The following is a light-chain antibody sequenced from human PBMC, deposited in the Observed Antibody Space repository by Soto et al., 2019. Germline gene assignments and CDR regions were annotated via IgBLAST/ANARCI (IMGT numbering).Light chain of an antibody. CDR3: QQSYTTPRT. V-gene: IGKV1-39*01. Sequence: DTQMTQSPSSLSASVGDRVTITCRASQSIRSLLNWYQQKPGEAPKLLIFAASSLQSGVPSRFSGSGSGTDFTLAISSLQPEDFATYYCQQSYTTPRTFGQGTKLEIK. CDR1: QSIRSL. CDR2: AAS. J-gene: IGKJ2*01.